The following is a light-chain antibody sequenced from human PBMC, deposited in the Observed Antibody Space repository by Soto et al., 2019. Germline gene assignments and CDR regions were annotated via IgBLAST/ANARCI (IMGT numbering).Light chain of an antibody. CDR1: QSLSNY. J-gene: IGKJ1*01. CDR2: DAS. CDR3: QHRSDSWT. V-gene: IGKV3-11*01. Sequence: EIVLTQSPATLSSSPGERATLSCRASQSLSNYLAWYQHKPGQAPRLLIYDASSRATGIPARFSGSGSGTDFTLTIASLEPEDFAVYYCQHRSDSWTFGQGTKVEVK.